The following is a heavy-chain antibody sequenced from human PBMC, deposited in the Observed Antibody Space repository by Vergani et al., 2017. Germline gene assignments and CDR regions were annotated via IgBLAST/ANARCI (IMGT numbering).Heavy chain of an antibody. CDR2: ISYDGTQK. D-gene: IGHD1-1*01. CDR3: ATEICGTSGCQIGYFRE. J-gene: IGHJ1*01. CDR1: GFTSSYYG. V-gene: IGHV3-30*03. Sequence: QVHLVESGGGVVQPGRSLRLSCVVSGFTSSYYGMHWVRQAPGKGLEWVAVISYDGTQKYYADSVKGRFTISRDNSKSTLYLQMNSLRTEDTAVYYCATEICGTSGCQIGYFREWGQGTLVTVSS.